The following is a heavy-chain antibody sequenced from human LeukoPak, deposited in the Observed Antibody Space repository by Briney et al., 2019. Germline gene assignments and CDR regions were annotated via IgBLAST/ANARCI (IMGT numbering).Heavy chain of an antibody. D-gene: IGHD3-22*01. V-gene: IGHV4-59*01. CDR3: ARGGDSSGYLNHYYYGMDV. J-gene: IGHJ6*02. CDR1: GGSIRNYY. CDR2: IHYSGNT. Sequence: SETLSLTCIVSGGSIRNYYWNWIRQSSGKGLEWIGFIHYSGNTHYRPTLRSRVTMSVDTSKNQFSLKLTAVTAADTAVYYCARGGDSSGYLNHYYYGMDVWGQGTTVTVSS.